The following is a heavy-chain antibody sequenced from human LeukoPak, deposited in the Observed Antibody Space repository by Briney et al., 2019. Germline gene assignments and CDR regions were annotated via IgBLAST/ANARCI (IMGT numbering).Heavy chain of an antibody. D-gene: IGHD6-13*01. CDR2: ISTNGGGT. V-gene: IGHV3-64*01. Sequence: PGGSLRLSCAASGFSFGSHLMNWVRQAPGKGLEYVSAISTNGGGTYYANSVKGRFTISRDNSKNTLYLQMGSLRAEDMAVYYCAREGYSSSWYYFDYWGQGTLVTVSS. CDR3: AREGYSSSWYYFDY. CDR1: GFSFGSHL. J-gene: IGHJ4*02.